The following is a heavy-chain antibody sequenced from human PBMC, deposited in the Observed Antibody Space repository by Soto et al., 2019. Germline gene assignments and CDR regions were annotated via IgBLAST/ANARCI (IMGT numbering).Heavy chain of an antibody. J-gene: IGHJ4*02. D-gene: IGHD3-16*01. CDR2: ISGSGGIT. Sequence: EVQLLESGGGLVKPGGSLRLSCVVSGSTFSTYAMSWVRQTPGKGLEWASAISGSGGITYYADSVKGRFTITRDNSKNTLYLQMSSLGPEDTGVYYCATDPGAFAGAMRDWGRGTLVTVSS. V-gene: IGHV3-23*01. CDR1: GSTFSTYA. CDR3: ATDPGAFAGAMRD.